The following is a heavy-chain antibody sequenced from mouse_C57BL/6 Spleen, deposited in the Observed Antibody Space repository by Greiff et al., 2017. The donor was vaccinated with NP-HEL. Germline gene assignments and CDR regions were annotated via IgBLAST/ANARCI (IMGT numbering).Heavy chain of an antibody. CDR1: GYTFTSYW. V-gene: IGHV1-74*01. J-gene: IGHJ2*01. CDR2: IHPSDSAT. Sequence: QVQLQQPGAELVKPGASVKVSCKASGYTFTSYWMHWVKQRPGQGLEWIGRIHPSDSATNYNQKFKGKATLTVDKSSSTAYMQLSSLTSEDSAVYYCAITYYGSSYDYWGQGTTLTVSS. D-gene: IGHD1-1*01. CDR3: AITYYGSSYDY.